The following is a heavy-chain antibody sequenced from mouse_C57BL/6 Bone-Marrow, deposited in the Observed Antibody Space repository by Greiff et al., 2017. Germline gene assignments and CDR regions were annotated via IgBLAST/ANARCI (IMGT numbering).Heavy chain of an antibody. J-gene: IGHJ2*01. V-gene: IGHV5-12*01. D-gene: IGHD2-2*01. CDR2: ISNGGGST. Sequence: EVKLVESGGGLVQPGGSLKLSCAASGFTFSDYYMYWVRQTPEKRLEWVAYISNGGGSTYYPATVQGRFTISSDNAKNPLYLQMSRLKSEDTAMYYCARQGRVTAEAFDYWGQGTTLTVSS. CDR3: ARQGRVTAEAFDY. CDR1: GFTFSDYY.